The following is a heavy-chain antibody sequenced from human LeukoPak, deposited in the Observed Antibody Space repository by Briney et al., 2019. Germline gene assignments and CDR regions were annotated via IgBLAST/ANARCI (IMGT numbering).Heavy chain of an antibody. CDR2: TYYSGNT. CDR3: ASTNCSSASCYGANWFDP. V-gene: IGHV4-30-4*08. CDR1: GGSISSGDYY. Sequence: SQTLSLTCTVSGGSISSGDYYWSWIRQPPGKGLEWIGYTYYSGNTFHYNPSLKSRVNISVDPSKNQFSLRLTSVTAVDTAVYYCASTNCSSASCYGANWFDPWGQGTLVTVSS. J-gene: IGHJ5*02. D-gene: IGHD2-2*01.